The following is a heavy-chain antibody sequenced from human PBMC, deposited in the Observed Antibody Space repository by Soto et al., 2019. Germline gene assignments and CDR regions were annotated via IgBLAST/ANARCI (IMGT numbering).Heavy chain of an antibody. CDR1: GGSFSAYY. D-gene: IGHD3-10*01. CDR2: INHRGST. CDR3: ARRGGSGSYYRPPGY. Sequence: PSETLSLTCAVYGGSFSAYYWTWIRQAPGKGLEWIGEINHRGSTNYNPSLKSRVTMSVDTSKNQFSLKLTSVTAADTAVYYCARRGGSGSYYRPPGYWGQGTPVTVSS. V-gene: IGHV4-34*01. J-gene: IGHJ4*02.